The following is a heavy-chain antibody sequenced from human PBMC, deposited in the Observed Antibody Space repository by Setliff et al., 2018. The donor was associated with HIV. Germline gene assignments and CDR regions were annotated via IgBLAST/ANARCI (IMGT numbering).Heavy chain of an antibody. V-gene: IGHV1-69*10. CDR2: IIPILGIA. J-gene: IGHJ4*02. Sequence: GASVKVSCKASGGTFSSYAISWVRQAPGQGLEWMGGIIPILGIANYAQKFQGRVTITADKSTSTAYMELSSLRSEDTAVYYCARVATVSHPGDYFDYWGQGTQVTVSS. CDR3: ARVATVSHPGDYFDY. CDR1: GGTFSSYA. D-gene: IGHD4-4*01.